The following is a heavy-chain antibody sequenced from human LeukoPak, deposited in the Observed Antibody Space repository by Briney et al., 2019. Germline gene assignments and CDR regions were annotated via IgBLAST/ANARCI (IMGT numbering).Heavy chain of an antibody. Sequence: SETLSLTCAVYGGSFSGYYGSWIRQPPGKGLEWITEINNSGTTNYNPSLRGRVTISVDTSKNQFSLKLTSVTAADTPVYYCASSRGYTSGLWYYYMDVWGKGTTVTVSS. CDR1: GGSFSGYY. D-gene: IGHD6-25*01. J-gene: IGHJ6*03. CDR2: INNSGTT. CDR3: ASSRGYTSGLWYYYMDV. V-gene: IGHV4-34*01.